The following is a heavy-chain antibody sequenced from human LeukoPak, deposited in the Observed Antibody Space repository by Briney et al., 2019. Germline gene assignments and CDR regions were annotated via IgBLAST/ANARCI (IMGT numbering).Heavy chain of an antibody. V-gene: IGHV1-2*02. J-gene: IGHJ5*02. CDR3: ARDPDGDSGWFDP. D-gene: IGHD4-17*01. Sequence: SVKVSCKASGYTFTGYYMHWVRQAPGQGLEWMGWINPNSGGTNYAQKFQGRVTMTRDTSISTAYMELSRLRSDDTAVYYCARDPDGDSGWFDPWGQGTLVTVSS. CDR2: INPNSGGT. CDR1: GYTFTGYY.